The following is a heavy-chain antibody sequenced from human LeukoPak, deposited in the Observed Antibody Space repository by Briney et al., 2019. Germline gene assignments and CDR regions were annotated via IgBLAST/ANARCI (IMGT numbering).Heavy chain of an antibody. J-gene: IGHJ6*03. Sequence: PGGSLRLSCAASGFTFSSYSMNWVRQAPGTGLEWVSSISNSGSSIYYADSVKGRFTISRDNARNSLYLQMNSLRAEDTAVYYCARDRVTTSSWPRVEYYYMDVWGKGTTVTISS. V-gene: IGHV3-21*01. CDR3: ARDRVTTSSWPRVEYYYMDV. D-gene: IGHD4-11*01. CDR1: GFTFSSYS. CDR2: ISNSGSSI.